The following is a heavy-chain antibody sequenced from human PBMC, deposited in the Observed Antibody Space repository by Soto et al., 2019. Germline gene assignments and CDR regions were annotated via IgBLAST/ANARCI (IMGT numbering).Heavy chain of an antibody. V-gene: IGHV1-18*01. D-gene: IGHD2-15*01. J-gene: IGHJ5*02. CDR2: ISAYNGNT. CDR1: GYTFTSYG. CDR3: ARAHIVVVVAATTTNWFDP. Sequence: QVQLVQSGAEVKKPGASVKVSCKASGYTFTSYGISWVRQAPGQGLEWMGWISAYNGNTNYAQKLRGRVTMTTDTSTSTAYMELRSLRSDDTAVYYCARAHIVVVVAATTTNWFDPWGQGTLVTVSS.